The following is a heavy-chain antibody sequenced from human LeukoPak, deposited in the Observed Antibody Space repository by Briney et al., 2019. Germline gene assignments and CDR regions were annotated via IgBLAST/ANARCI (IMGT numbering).Heavy chain of an antibody. D-gene: IGHD1-26*01. Sequence: PGGSLRLSCAASGFIFSDHYMDWVRQAPGKGLEWVGRAKNKINSYTTMYAASVKDRFTISRDDSKNSLYLQMNSLRAEDTAVYYCARFGSGSHYYYYGMDVWGQGTTVTVSS. CDR2: AKNKINSYTT. CDR1: GFIFSDHY. V-gene: IGHV3-72*01. J-gene: IGHJ6*02. CDR3: ARFGSGSHYYYYGMDV.